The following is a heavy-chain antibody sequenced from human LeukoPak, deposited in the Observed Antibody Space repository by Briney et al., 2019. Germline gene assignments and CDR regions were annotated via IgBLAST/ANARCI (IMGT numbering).Heavy chain of an antibody. CDR1: GGSFSGYY. D-gene: IGHD3-10*01. Sequence: SETLSLTCAVYGGSFSGYYWSWIRQPPGKGLEWIGEINHSGSTNYNPSLKSRVTISVDTSKNQFSLKLSSVTAADTAVYYCARDEYYYGSGSYSYFDYWGQGTLVTVSS. CDR2: INHSGST. V-gene: IGHV4-34*01. J-gene: IGHJ4*02. CDR3: ARDEYYYGSGSYSYFDY.